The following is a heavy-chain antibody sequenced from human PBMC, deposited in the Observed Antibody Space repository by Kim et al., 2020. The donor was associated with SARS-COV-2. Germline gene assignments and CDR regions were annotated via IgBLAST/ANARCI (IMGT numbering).Heavy chain of an antibody. CDR1: GGSIRSGGKF. Sequence: SETLSLTCSVSGGSIRSGGKFWTWIRQHPAKGLEWIGYISYSGNSHYSPSLRSRVSISLQTSENQFSLELTSMAAAATAVYFVARVPPLYYWGAGLLV. CDR3: ARVPPLYY. J-gene: IGHJ4*02. V-gene: IGHV4-31*03. CDR2: ISYSGNS.